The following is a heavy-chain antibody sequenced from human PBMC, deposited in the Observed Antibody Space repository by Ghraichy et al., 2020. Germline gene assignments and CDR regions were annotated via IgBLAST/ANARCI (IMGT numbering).Heavy chain of an antibody. V-gene: IGHV4-39*01. Sequence: SETLSLTCTVSGGSISSSSYYWGWIRQPTGKGLEWIGSMYYSGTTYYNPSLKSRVTISVDTSKNQFSLKLSSVTAAETAVYYCARHSLCSSTSCYDSLFDYWGQGTLVIASS. J-gene: IGHJ4*02. CDR2: MYYSGTT. CDR3: ARHSLCSSTSCYDSLFDY. CDR1: GGSISSSSYY. D-gene: IGHD2-2*01.